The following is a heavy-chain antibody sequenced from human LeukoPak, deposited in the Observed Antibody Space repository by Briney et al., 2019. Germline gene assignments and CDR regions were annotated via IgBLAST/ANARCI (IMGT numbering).Heavy chain of an antibody. J-gene: IGHJ5*02. Sequence: SETLSLTCTVSGDSLNGYYWGWIRQPAGKGLEWIGRIFTSGITKYSPSLRSRVTMSIDTSKNQFSLKLSSVTAADTAVYYCARVDGDYGKGFDPWGQGTLVTVST. CDR1: GDSLNGYY. CDR2: IFTSGIT. D-gene: IGHD4-17*01. V-gene: IGHV4-4*07. CDR3: ARVDGDYGKGFDP.